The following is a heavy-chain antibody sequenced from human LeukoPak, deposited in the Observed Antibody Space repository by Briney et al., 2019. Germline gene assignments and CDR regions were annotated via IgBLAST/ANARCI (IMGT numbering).Heavy chain of an antibody. Sequence: GGSLRLSCAASGFTFSKVWMTWVRRAPGKGLEWVGRIKSEIDGGTTDYAAPVKDRITISREDSQNTLYLQINRLKTEDTALYYCSTDLGLNYYDFSPSDYFNSWGQGTLVTVSS. D-gene: IGHD3-22*01. CDR1: GFTFSKVW. V-gene: IGHV3-15*01. CDR3: STDLGLNYYDFSPSDYFNS. CDR2: IKSEIDGGTT. J-gene: IGHJ4*02.